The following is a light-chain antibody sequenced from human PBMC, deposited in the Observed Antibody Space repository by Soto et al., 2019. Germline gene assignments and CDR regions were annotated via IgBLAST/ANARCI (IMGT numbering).Light chain of an antibody. CDR2: EVT. CDR1: SSDVGAYNY. J-gene: IGLJ1*01. V-gene: IGLV2-8*01. Sequence: QSALAQPPSASGSLGQSVTISCTGTSSDVGAYNYVSWYQQHPGKAPKLMIYEVTRRPSGVPDRFSGSKSGNTASLNVSGLQAEDEADYYCCSYAENTAYVFGNGTKVTV. CDR3: CSYAENTAYV.